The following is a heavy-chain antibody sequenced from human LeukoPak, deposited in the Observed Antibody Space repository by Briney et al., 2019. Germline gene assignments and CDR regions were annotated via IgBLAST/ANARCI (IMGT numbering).Heavy chain of an antibody. J-gene: IGHJ5*02. CDR2: IYTSGST. CDR1: GGSISSYY. V-gene: IGHV4-4*07. CDR3: AQSIPGVNWFDP. D-gene: IGHD2-21*01. Sequence: SETLSLTCTVSGGSISSYYWSWIRQPAGKGLEWIGRIYTSGSTNYNPSLKSRVTMSVDTSKSQFSLKLSSVTAADTAVYYCAQSIPGVNWFDPWGQGTLVTVSS.